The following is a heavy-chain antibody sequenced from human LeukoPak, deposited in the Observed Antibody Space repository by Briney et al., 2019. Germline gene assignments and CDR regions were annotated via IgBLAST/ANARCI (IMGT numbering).Heavy chain of an antibody. CDR2: ISSSSSYI. D-gene: IGHD4-23*01. V-gene: IGHV3-21*01. CDR3: ARLETTVVKGPLGY. CDR1: GFTFSSYA. Sequence: GGSLRLSCAASGFTFSSYAMSWVRQAPGKGLEWVSSISSSSSYIYYADSVKGRFTISRDNAKNSLYLQMNSLRAEDTAVYYCARLETTVVKGPLGYWGQGTLVTVSS. J-gene: IGHJ4*02.